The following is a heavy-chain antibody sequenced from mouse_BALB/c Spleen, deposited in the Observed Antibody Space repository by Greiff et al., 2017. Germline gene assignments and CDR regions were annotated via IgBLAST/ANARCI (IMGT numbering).Heavy chain of an antibody. V-gene: IGHV1-14*01. CDR1: GYTFTSYV. D-gene: IGHD1-1*01. Sequence: EVQLQQSGPELEKPGASVKMSCKASGYTFTSYVMHWVKQKPGQGLEWIGYINPYNDGTKYNEKFKGKATLTSDKSSSTAYMELSSLTSEDSAVYYCARSYYYGSSWYFDYWGQGTTLTVSS. CDR2: INPYNDGT. CDR3: ARSYYYGSSWYFDY. J-gene: IGHJ2*01.